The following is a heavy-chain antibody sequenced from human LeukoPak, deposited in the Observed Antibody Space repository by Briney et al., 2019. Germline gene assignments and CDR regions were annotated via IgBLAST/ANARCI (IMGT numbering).Heavy chain of an antibody. CDR1: GGSFSGYY. Sequence: SETLSLTCAVYGGSFSGYYWSWIRQPPGKGLEWIGEINHSGSTNYNPSLKSRVTISVDTSKSQFSLKLSSVTAADTAVYYCAREGPYYFDYWGQGTLVTVSS. V-gene: IGHV4-34*01. J-gene: IGHJ4*02. CDR3: AREGPYYFDY. CDR2: INHSGST.